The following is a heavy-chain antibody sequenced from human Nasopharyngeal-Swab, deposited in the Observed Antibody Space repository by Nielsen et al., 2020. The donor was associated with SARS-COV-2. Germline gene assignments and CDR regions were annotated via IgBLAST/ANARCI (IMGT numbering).Heavy chain of an antibody. J-gene: IGHJ6*03. Sequence: AEPLSLAWTVLGGSCGSYHWSWIRQPPGKGLEWIGFVYTSGNTDYNPSLKSRGTISMDTSKNQFSLKLISVTAADTALYYCARGRISDWTYSYYMDVWGKGTTVTVSS. D-gene: IGHD3-9*01. CDR1: GGSCGSYH. CDR2: VYTSGNT. V-gene: IGHV4-59*01. CDR3: ARGRISDWTYSYYMDV.